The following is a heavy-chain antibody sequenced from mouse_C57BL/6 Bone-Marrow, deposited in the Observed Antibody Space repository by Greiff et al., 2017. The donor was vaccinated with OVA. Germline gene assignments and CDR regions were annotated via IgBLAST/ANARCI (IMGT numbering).Heavy chain of an antibody. D-gene: IGHD3-3*01. Sequence: QVQLQQPGAELVMPGASVKLSCKASGYTFTSYWMHWVKQRPGQGLEWIGNINPSNGGTNYNEKFKSKATLTVDKSSSTAYMQLSSLTSEDSAVYYCARQGLDFYYFDYWGQGTTLTVSS. CDR1: GYTFTSYW. V-gene: IGHV1-53*01. CDR2: INPSNGGT. J-gene: IGHJ2*01. CDR3: ARQGLDFYYFDY.